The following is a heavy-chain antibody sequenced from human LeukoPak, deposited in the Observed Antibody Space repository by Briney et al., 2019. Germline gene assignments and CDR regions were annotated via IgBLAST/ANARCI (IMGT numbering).Heavy chain of an antibody. CDR3: ARDPSSSWYGGYFDY. CDR1: GFTVSSTY. V-gene: IGHV3-66*01. Sequence: GGSLRLSCAASGFTVSSTYMSWVRQAPGKGREWVSVIYSGGSTYYADSVKGRFTISRDKSKNTLYLQMNSLRAEDTAVYYCARDPSSSWYGGYFDYWGQGTLVTVSS. J-gene: IGHJ4*02. CDR2: IYSGGST. D-gene: IGHD6-13*01.